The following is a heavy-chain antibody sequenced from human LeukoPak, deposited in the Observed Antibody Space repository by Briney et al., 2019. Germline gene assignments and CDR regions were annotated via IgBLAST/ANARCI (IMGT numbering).Heavy chain of an antibody. CDR3: ATNGPGIAVAGYVDY. V-gene: IGHV3-30-3*01. J-gene: IGHJ4*02. D-gene: IGHD6-19*01. CDR1: GFTFSGYA. Sequence: GGSLRLSCAASGFTFSGYAMHWVRQAPGKGLEWVAVISYDGSTEYYADSVKGRFTISRDNSKTTQYLQMNSLRAEDAAVYYCATNGPGIAVAGYVDYWGQGTLVTVSS. CDR2: ISYDGSTE.